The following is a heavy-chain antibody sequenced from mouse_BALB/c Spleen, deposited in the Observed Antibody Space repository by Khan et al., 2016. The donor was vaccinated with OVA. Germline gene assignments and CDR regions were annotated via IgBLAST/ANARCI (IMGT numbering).Heavy chain of an antibody. V-gene: IGHV1-31*01. D-gene: IGHD2-2*01. CDR3: TRHGYVAWFTY. CDR2: IDPFSGAT. CDR1: GYSFTSYY. J-gene: IGHJ3*01. Sequence: EVELVESGPELMKPGASVKISCKASGYSFTSYYIHWMIESHGTSLEWIGYIDPFSGATTYNQQFKGKATLTVDKSSNPAYIHLRNLTSEDSAVYYCTRHGYVAWFTYWGQGTLVTVSA.